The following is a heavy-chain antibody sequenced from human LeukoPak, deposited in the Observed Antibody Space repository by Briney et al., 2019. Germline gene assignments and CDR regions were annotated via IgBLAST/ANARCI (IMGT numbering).Heavy chain of an antibody. D-gene: IGHD6-13*01. CDR3: ARDSAGQQPPLFDY. J-gene: IGHJ4*02. CDR2: IYYSGST. Sequence: SQTLSLTCTVSGGSISSGGYYWSWIRQHPGKGLEWIGYIYYSGSTYYNPSLKSRVTISVDTSKNQFSLKLSSVTAADTAVYYCARDSAGQQPPLFDYWGQGTLVTVSS. CDR1: GGSISSGGYY. V-gene: IGHV4-31*03.